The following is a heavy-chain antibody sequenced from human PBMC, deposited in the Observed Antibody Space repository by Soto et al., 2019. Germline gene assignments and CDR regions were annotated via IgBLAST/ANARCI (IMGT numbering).Heavy chain of an antibody. V-gene: IGHV1-69*13. D-gene: IGHD6-19*01. CDR2: VVPIFGTT. Sequence: SVKVSCKTYGGTFSRHFIGWVRQAPGQGLEWMGGVVPIFGTTNYAQKFKGRIKITADELTSTAFMELSSLTSEDTAVYYCVRGGSEGTGWYIWFDPWGQGTLVTVSS. CDR3: VRGGSEGTGWYIWFDP. CDR1: GGTFSRHF. J-gene: IGHJ5*02.